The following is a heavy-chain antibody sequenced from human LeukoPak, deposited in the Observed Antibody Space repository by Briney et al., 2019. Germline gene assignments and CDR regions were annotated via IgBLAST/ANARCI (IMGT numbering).Heavy chain of an antibody. CDR1: GGSISSSYY. V-gene: IGHV4-39*01. CDR3: ARLDYYDTNGLDY. J-gene: IGHJ4*02. D-gene: IGHD3-22*01. CDR2: IYYSGST. Sequence: PSETLSLTCTVSGGSISSSYYWGWIRQPPGKGLEWIGTIYYSGSTYYNPSLKSRVTISVDTSKNQFSLKLSSVTAADTAVYYCARLDYYDTNGLDYWGQGTLVTVSS.